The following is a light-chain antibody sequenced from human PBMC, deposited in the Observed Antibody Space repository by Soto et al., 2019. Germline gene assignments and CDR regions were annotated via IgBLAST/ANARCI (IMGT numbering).Light chain of an antibody. CDR2: DAS. V-gene: IGKV3-15*01. Sequence: EVVMTQSPATLSVSPGESATLSCRASQSVTSNLAWYQQKPGQPPRLLIYDASTRATGIPARFSGSGSGTDFTPTISSLQSEDFAVYYWQQYNSWPPLTFGGGTKLEIK. J-gene: IGKJ4*02. CDR3: QQYNSWPPLT. CDR1: QSVTSN.